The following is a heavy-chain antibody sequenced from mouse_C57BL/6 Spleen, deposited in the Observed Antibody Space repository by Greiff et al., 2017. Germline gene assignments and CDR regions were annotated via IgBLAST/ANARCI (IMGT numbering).Heavy chain of an antibody. J-gene: IGHJ4*01. D-gene: IGHD3-2*02. V-gene: IGHV1-26*01. CDR1: GYTFTDYY. CDR3: ARWRSSGYYAMDY. CDR2: INPNNGGT. Sequence: EVQLQQSGPELVKPGASVKISCKASGYTFTDYYMNWVQQSHGKSLEWIGDINPNNGGTSYNQKFKGKATLTVDKSSSTAYMELRSLTSEDSAVYYCARWRSSGYYAMDYWGQGTSVTVSS.